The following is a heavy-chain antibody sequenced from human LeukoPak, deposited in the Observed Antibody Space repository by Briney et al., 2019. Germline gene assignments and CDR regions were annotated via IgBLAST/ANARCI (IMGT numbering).Heavy chain of an antibody. CDR3: ARVGSSGYSFSYAFDI. D-gene: IGHD3-22*01. J-gene: IGHJ3*02. Sequence: SETLSPTCTVSGGSISSYYWSWIRQPPGKGLEWIGYIYYSGSTNYNPSLKSRVTISVDTSKNQFSLKLSSVTAADTAVYYCARVGSSGYSFSYAFDIWGQGTMVTVSS. V-gene: IGHV4-59*01. CDR1: GGSISSYY. CDR2: IYYSGST.